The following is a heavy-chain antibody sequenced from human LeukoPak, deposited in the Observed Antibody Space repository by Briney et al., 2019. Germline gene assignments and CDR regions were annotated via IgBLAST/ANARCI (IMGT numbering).Heavy chain of an antibody. CDR2: IRYDGSDK. V-gene: IGHV3-30*02. Sequence: GGSLRLSCAASGFIFSNFAMHWVRQAPGKGLEWVTFIRYDGSDKYYVDSVKGRFTISRDNSKNTLYLQMNRLRAEDTAVYYCAKVLQYCSTGSCSYFDSWGQGTLVIVSS. CDR1: GFIFSNFA. D-gene: IGHD2-15*01. CDR3: AKVLQYCSTGSCSYFDS. J-gene: IGHJ4*02.